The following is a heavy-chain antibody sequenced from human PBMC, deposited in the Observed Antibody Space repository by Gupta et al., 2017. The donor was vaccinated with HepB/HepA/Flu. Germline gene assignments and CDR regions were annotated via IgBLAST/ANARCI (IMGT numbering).Heavy chain of an antibody. CDR1: GYAFPNSY. V-gene: IGHV1-46*01. J-gene: IGHJ4*02. CDR3: AQGDSVGVSGSNPFDY. D-gene: IGHD3-10*01. Sequence: QVQLVQSGAEVKKPGASVKVSCKASGYAFPNSYMHWVRQAPGQGLEWMGRINPSGGSTSYTPKFQGRVSLTRDTSTSAVYMELNSLTSEDTAVYYCAQGDSVGVSGSNPFDYWGQGTLVTVSS. CDR2: INPSGGST.